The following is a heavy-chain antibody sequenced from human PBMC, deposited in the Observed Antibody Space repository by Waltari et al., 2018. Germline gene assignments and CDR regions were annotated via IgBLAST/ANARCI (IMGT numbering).Heavy chain of an antibody. CDR1: GGSISSGSYY. CDR3: ARDRGCSSTSCYHWWFDP. D-gene: IGHD2-2*01. V-gene: IGHV4-61*10. CDR2: IYYSGST. J-gene: IGHJ5*02. Sequence: QVQLQESGPGLVKPSQTLSLTCTVSGGSISSGSYYWSWIRQPAGKGLEWIGYIYYSGSTNYNPSLKSRVTISVDTSKNQFSLKLSSVTAADTAVYYCARDRGCSSTSCYHWWFDPWGQGTLVTVSS.